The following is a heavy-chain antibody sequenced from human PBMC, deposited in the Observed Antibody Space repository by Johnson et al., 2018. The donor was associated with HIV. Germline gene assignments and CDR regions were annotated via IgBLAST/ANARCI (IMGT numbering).Heavy chain of an antibody. CDR2: ISCSGGST. J-gene: IGHJ3*02. CDR1: GFTFTNYG. Sequence: VQLVESGGGLVQPGGSLRLSCAASGFTFTNYGMHWVRQAPGTGLEWVSAISCSGGSTYYADSVQGRFTISRDNSKNTLDLQMNSLRAEDTAVYYCASKAAGTMHAFDIWGQGTMVTVSS. CDR3: ASKAAGTMHAFDI. D-gene: IGHD6-13*01. V-gene: IGHV3-23*04.